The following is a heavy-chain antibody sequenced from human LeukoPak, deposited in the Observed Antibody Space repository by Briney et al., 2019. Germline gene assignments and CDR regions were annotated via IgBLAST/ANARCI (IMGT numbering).Heavy chain of an antibody. V-gene: IGHV3-23*01. J-gene: IGHJ4*02. Sequence: GGFRRPSWAAAGFSLGSDAMTCVRPAPRGGVGWVSSSSGSGDNTYYADSVKGRVTVSRDNSKNTLYLQMNSLRAEDTAVYYCARGWILLWSRHYFDYWGQGTLVTVSS. CDR1: GFSLGSDA. CDR2: SSGSGDNT. D-gene: IGHD5-18*01. CDR3: ARGWILLWSRHYFDY.